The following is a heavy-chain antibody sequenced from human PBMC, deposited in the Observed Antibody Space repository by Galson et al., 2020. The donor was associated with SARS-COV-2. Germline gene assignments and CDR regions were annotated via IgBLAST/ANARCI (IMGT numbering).Heavy chain of an antibody. CDR3: ARRSRQKELGWCFDL. J-gene: IGHJ2*01. V-gene: IGHV5-51*01. Sequence: KIGESLKLSCKGSGDRYRRYWLAWVRQVPGKGLEWMGIIYPDDSDTRYSPSFQGQVTISLHKSITTAFLQWSGLTASDTAGYYCARRSRQKELGWCFDLWGRGTLLTGSS. CDR2: IYPDDSDT. D-gene: IGHD3-10*01. CDR1: GDRYRRYW.